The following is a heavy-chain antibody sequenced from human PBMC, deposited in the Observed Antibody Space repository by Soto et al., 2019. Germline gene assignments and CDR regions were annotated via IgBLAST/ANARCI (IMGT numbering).Heavy chain of an antibody. V-gene: IGHV4-30-4*01. Sequence: PSETLSLTCTVSGGSISSGDYYWSWIRQPPGKGLEWIGYIYYSGSTYYNPSLKSRVTISVDTSKNQFSLKLSSVTAADTAVYYCARDWHYYDSSGSLHAFDIWGQGTMVTVSS. CDR1: GGSISSGDYY. D-gene: IGHD3-22*01. CDR2: IYYSGST. CDR3: ARDWHYYDSSGSLHAFDI. J-gene: IGHJ3*02.